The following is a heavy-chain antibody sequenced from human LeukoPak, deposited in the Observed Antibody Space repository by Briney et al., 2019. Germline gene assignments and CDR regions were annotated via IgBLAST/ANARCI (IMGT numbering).Heavy chain of an antibody. V-gene: IGHV3-74*01. J-gene: IGHJ4*02. CDR1: GFTFSSYW. Sequence: GGSLRLSCAASGFTFSSYWMHWVRQAPGKGLVWVSRINSDGSSTSYADSVKGRFTISRDHAKNTLYLQMNSLRAEDTAVYYCARDSQIYYYDSSGYDYWGQGTLVTVSS. CDR2: INSDGSST. CDR3: ARDSQIYYYDSSGYDY. D-gene: IGHD3-22*01.